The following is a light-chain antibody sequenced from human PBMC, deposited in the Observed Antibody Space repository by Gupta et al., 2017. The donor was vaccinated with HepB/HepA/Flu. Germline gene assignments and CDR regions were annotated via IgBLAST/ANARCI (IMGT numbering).Light chain of an antibody. V-gene: IGLV3-1*01. CDR1: KLGDKF. Sequence: ELTQPPSVSVSPGQTASITCSGSKLGDKFATWYQQRPGQPPVFLIYQDSKRPSGIPERFSGSNTGITATLIISGAQGVDDDYYYCQAWGSTPVVFGGGTKLTVL. CDR2: QDS. CDR3: QAWGSTPVV. J-gene: IGLJ3*02.